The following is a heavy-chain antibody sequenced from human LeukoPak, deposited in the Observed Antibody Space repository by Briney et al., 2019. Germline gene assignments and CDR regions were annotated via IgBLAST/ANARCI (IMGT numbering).Heavy chain of an antibody. CDR3: ARGGARLDY. CDR2: IYSGGST. D-gene: IGHD3-16*01. V-gene: IGHV3-66*01. Sequence: PGGSLRLSCAASGFTFSSYAMSWVRQAPGKGLEWVSVIYSGGSTYYADSVKGRFTISRDNSKNTLYLQMNSLRAEDTAVYYCARGGARLDYWGQGTLVTVSS. CDR1: GFTFSSYA. J-gene: IGHJ4*02.